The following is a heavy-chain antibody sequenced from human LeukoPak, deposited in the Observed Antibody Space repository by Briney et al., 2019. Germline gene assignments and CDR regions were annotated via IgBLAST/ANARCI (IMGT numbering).Heavy chain of an antibody. J-gene: IGHJ6*02. D-gene: IGHD4-23*01. V-gene: IGHV3-48*03. CDR1: GLTFSSFE. Sequence: PGGSLRLSCGASGLTFSSFEMNWVRQAPGKGLEWMSYISSSGSTMYYADSVKGRFTISRDNAQESLYLQMNKLKGEDQGVYYRRKEPTGDDGGPYGRDVWRQGTTDTVSS. CDR3: RKEPTGDDGGPYGRDV. CDR2: ISSSGSTM.